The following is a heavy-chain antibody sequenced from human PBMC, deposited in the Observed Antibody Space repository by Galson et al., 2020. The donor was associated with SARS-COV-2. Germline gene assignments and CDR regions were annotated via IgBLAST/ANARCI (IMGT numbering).Heavy chain of an antibody. V-gene: IGHV2-5*01. CDR2: IYGNDDK. D-gene: IGHD3-22*01. CDR1: GFSLTTSGVG. J-gene: IGHJ4*02. CDR3: ERFLVIGGFTTYLDY. Sequence: ESGPTLVKPTQTLTLTCTFSGFSLTTSGVGVGWIRQPPGKALEWLALIYGNDDKYYSPSLKSRLTVTKDTSKNQVVLTMSKMDPVDTATYYCERFLVIGGFTTYLDYWGQGTLVTVSS.